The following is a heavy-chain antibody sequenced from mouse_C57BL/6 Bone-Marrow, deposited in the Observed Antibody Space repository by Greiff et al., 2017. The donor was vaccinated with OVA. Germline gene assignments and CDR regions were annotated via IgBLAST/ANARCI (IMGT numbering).Heavy chain of an antibody. V-gene: IGHV5-9-1*02. CDR1: GFTFSSYA. J-gene: IGHJ2*01. CDR3: TRVGGYYGSSYRYFDY. CDR2: ISSGGDYI. D-gene: IGHD1-1*01. Sequence: EVQRVESGEGLVKPGGSLKLSCAASGFTFSSYAMSWVRQTPEKRLEWVAYISSGGDYIYYADTVKGRFTISRDNARNTLYLQMSSLKSEDTAMYYCTRVGGYYGSSYRYFDYWGQGTTLTVSS.